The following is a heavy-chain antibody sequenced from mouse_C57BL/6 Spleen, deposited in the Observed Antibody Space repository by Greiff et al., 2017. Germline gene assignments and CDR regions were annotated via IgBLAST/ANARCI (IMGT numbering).Heavy chain of an antibody. J-gene: IGHJ4*01. CDR3: ARRDYYAMDY. CDR2: ISYSGST. CDR1: GYSITSGYD. Sequence: EVQLVESGPGMVKPSQSLSLTCTVTGYSITSGYDWHWIRHFPGNKLQWMGYISYSGSTNYNPSLKSRISITHDTSKNHFFLKLNSVTTEDTATYYCARRDYYAMDYWGQGTSVTVSS. V-gene: IGHV3-1*01.